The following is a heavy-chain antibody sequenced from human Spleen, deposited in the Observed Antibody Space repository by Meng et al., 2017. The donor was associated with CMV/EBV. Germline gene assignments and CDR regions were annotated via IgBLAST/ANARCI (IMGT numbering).Heavy chain of an antibody. D-gene: IGHD3-10*01. J-gene: IGHJ3*02. Sequence: GGSLRLSCAASGFTFSSYSMNWVRQAPGKGLEWVSSISSSSSYIYYADSVKGRFTISRDNAKNSLYLQMNSLRAEDTAVYYCARMISGSGGAFDIWGQGTMVTVSS. V-gene: IGHV3-21*01. CDR3: ARMISGSGGAFDI. CDR1: GFTFSSYS. CDR2: ISSSSSYI.